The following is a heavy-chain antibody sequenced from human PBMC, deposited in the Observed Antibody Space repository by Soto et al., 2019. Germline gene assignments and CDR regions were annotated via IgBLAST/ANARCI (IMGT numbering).Heavy chain of an antibody. J-gene: IGHJ6*03. CDR2: ISGSGGST. CDR3: AKERDIVVVVAATIYYYYYMDV. D-gene: IGHD2-15*01. Sequence: EVQLLESGGGLVQPGGSLRLSCAASGFTFSSYAMSWVRQAPGKGLEWVSAISGSGGSTYYADSVKGRFTISRDNSKNTLYLQMNSLRAEDKAVYYCAKERDIVVVVAATIYYYYYMDVWGKGTTVTVSS. V-gene: IGHV3-23*01. CDR1: GFTFSSYA.